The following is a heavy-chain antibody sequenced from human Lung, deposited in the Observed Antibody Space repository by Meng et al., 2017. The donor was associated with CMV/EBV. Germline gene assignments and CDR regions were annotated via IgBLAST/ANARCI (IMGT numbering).Heavy chain of an antibody. CDR1: GFTFSSYE. D-gene: IGHD3-3*01. J-gene: IGHJ6*02. V-gene: IGHV3-48*03. CDR3: ARDTTYYDFWSGYYTGVSSGGGMDV. Sequence: GGSLRLXXAASGFTFSSYEMNWVRQAPGKGLEWVSYISSSGSTIYYADSVKGRFTISRDNAKNSLYLQMNSLRAEDTAVYYCARDTTYYDFWSGYYTGVSSGGGMDVWGRGXTVTVSS. CDR2: ISSSGSTI.